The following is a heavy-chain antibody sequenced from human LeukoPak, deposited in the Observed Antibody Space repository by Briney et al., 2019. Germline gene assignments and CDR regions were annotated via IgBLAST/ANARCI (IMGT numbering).Heavy chain of an antibody. Sequence: SETLSLTCTVPGGTISRYYWSWIRPSPVKGLEWIGYIYSSGSTNSSPSLKSRVSISVDTSKNQFSLNLRSVTAADTAMYYCARHESAVGALFHWGQGFLVTVSS. J-gene: IGHJ4*02. CDR1: GGTISRYY. CDR2: IYSSGST. D-gene: IGHD1-26*01. CDR3: ARHESAVGALFH. V-gene: IGHV4-59*08.